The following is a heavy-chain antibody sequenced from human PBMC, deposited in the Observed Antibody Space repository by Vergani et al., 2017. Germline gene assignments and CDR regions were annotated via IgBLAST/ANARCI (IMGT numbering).Heavy chain of an antibody. D-gene: IGHD4-17*01. Sequence: QVQLQQWGAGLLKPSETLSLTCAVYGGSFSGYYWSWIRQPPGKGLEWIGEINHSGSTNYNPSLKSRVTISVDTSKNQFSLKLSSVTAADTAVYYCARVGYTVTRTINYWGQGTLVTVSS. CDR1: GGSFSGYY. CDR2: INHSGST. V-gene: IGHV4-34*01. J-gene: IGHJ4*02. CDR3: ARVGYTVTRTINY.